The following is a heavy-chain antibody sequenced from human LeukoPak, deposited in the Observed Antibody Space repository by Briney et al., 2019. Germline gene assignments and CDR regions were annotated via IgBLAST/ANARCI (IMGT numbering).Heavy chain of an antibody. CDR2: IFHSGST. CDR3: SKKDTPMIYFDS. D-gene: IGHD5-18*01. V-gene: IGHV4-4*02. CDR1: GDSISSTNW. Sequence: KPSETLSLTCAVSGDSISSTNWWTWVRQPPGKGLEWIGEIFHSGSTNYNPSLKSRVSISLDKSKNQFSLRLNSVAAADTAMYYCSKKDTPMIYFDSWGQGTLVTVSS. J-gene: IGHJ4*02.